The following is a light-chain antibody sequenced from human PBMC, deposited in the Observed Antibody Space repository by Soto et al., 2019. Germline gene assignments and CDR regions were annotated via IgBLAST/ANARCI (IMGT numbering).Light chain of an antibody. J-gene: IGKJ1*01. Sequence: EILVTQSPATLSVSPGETATLSCRASQSVSAKLAWYQQKPGQAPRLLIYGASTRATGIPARFSGSGSGTEFTLTISSLQSEDFAVYYCQQYNSWPRTFGQGTKVDIK. V-gene: IGKV3-15*01. CDR2: GAS. CDR1: QSVSAK. CDR3: QQYNSWPRT.